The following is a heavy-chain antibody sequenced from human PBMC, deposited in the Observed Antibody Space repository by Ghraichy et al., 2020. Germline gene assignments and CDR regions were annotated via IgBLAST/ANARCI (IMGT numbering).Heavy chain of an antibody. CDR2: IWYDGSNK. Sequence: LSLTCAASGFTFSSYGMHWVRQAPGKGLEWVAVIWYDGSNKYYADSVKGRFTISRDNSKNTLYLQMNSLRAEDTAVYYCARDVDTAMEALFDYWGQGTLVTVSS. CDR1: GFTFSSYG. D-gene: IGHD5-18*01. CDR3: ARDVDTAMEALFDY. V-gene: IGHV3-33*01. J-gene: IGHJ4*02.